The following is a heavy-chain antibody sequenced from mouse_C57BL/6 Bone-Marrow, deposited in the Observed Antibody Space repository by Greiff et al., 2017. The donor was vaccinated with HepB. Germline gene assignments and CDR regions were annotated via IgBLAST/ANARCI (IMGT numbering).Heavy chain of an antibody. Sequence: VQLKESGGGLVKPGGSLKLSCAASGFTFSSYAMSWVRQTPEKRLEWVATISDGGSYTYYPDNVKGRFTISRDNAKNNLYLQMSHLKSEDTAMYYCARDNYDFWGQGTLVTVSA. J-gene: IGHJ3*01. CDR3: ARDNYDF. D-gene: IGHD2-4*01. CDR2: ISDGGSYT. CDR1: GFTFSSYA. V-gene: IGHV5-4*01.